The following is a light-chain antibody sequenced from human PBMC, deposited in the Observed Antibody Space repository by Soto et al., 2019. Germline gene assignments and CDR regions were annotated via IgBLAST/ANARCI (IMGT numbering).Light chain of an antibody. Sequence: DIPMTQSPSSLSASVGDRITITCRTSQGISNYLAWYQQKSGEVPKLLIYLASTLRSGVPSRFSGSRAGTDFTLTISSLQPDDVAIYYCQKYNSAPLFGGGTKVEI. CDR3: QKYNSAPL. V-gene: IGKV1-27*01. CDR2: LAS. J-gene: IGKJ4*01. CDR1: QGISNY.